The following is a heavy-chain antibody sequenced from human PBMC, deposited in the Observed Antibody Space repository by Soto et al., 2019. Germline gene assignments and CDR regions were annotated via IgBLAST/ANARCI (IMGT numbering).Heavy chain of an antibody. V-gene: IGHV3-11*01. Sequence: GGSLRLSCAASGFTFSDYYMSWIRQAPGKGLEWVSYISSSGSTIYYADSVKGRFTISRDNAKNSLYLQMNSLRAEDTAVYYCARRRSSPLALYYYYMDVWGKGTTVTVSS. CDR2: ISSSGSTI. CDR1: GFTFSDYY. CDR3: ARRRSSPLALYYYYMDV. D-gene: IGHD6-13*01. J-gene: IGHJ6*03.